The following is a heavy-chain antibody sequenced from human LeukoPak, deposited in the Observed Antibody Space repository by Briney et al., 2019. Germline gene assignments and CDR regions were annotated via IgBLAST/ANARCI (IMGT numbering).Heavy chain of an antibody. J-gene: IGHJ4*02. CDR1: GYTFTSYY. CDR3: ARGGAHDFWSGYYIRDKYYFDY. Sequence: ASVTVSCTASGYTFTSYYMHWVRQAPGQGLEWMGIINPSGGSTSYAQKFQGRVTMTRDTSTSTVYMELSSLRSEDTAVYYCARGGAHDFWSGYYIRDKYYFDYWGQGTLVTVSS. V-gene: IGHV1-46*01. D-gene: IGHD3-3*01. CDR2: INPSGGST.